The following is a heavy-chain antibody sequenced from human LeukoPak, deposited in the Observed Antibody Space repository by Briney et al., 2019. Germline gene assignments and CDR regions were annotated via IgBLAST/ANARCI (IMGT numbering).Heavy chain of an antibody. D-gene: IGHD1-7*01. CDR1: GGSISSYY. J-gene: IGHJ4*02. CDR3: ARVVEWNYDLYPDY. CDR2: IYYSGST. Sequence: SETLSLTCTVSGGSISSYYWSWIRQPPGKGLEWIGYIYYSGSTNYNPSLKSRVTISVDTSKNQFSLELSSVTAADTAVYYCARVVEWNYDLYPDYWGQGTLVTVSS. V-gene: IGHV4-59*01.